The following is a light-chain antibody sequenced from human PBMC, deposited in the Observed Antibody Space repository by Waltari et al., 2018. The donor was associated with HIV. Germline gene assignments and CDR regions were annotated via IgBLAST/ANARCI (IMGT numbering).Light chain of an antibody. CDR3: QSVDSSGSIWV. V-gene: IGLV3-25*03. Sequence: SYELTQPPSVSVSPGQTATITCSGDALPKQYAYWYQQKPGQAPVLVIYKDSERPSGIPDRFSGSSSGTTVTLTISGVQAEDEADYHCQSVDSSGSIWVFGGGTKLTVL. CDR1: ALPKQY. CDR2: KDS. J-gene: IGLJ3*02.